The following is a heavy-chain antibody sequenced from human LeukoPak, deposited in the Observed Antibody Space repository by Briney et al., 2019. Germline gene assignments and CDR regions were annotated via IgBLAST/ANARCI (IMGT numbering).Heavy chain of an antibody. J-gene: IGHJ5*02. D-gene: IGHD3-22*01. Sequence: PGGSLRLSCAASGFTFSSYAMSWVRQAPGKGLEWVSAISGSGGSTYYADSVKGRFTISRDNSKNTLYLQMNSLRAEDTAVYYCARVVGYYYDSSGYPPWWFDPWGQGTLVTVSS. CDR2: ISGSGGST. CDR1: GFTFSSYA. V-gene: IGHV3-23*01. CDR3: ARVVGYYYDSSGYPPWWFDP.